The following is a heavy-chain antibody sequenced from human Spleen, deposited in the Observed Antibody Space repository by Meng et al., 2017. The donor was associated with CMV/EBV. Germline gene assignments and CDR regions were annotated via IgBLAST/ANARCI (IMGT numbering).Heavy chain of an antibody. CDR1: GFTFSGYW. Sequence: GESLKISCGAAGFTFSGYWMSWVRQAPGKGLERVANIDQIGSEIYYADSVRGRFTISRDNAKNSLYLQMNSLRAEDTALYYCARGGSGYINYYYGMDVWGQGTTVTVSS. D-gene: IGHD5-12*01. CDR2: IDQIGSEI. J-gene: IGHJ6*02. CDR3: ARGGSGYINYYYGMDV. V-gene: IGHV3-7*03.